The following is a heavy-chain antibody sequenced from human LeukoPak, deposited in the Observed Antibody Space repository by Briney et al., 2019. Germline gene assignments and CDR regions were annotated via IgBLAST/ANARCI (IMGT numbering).Heavy chain of an antibody. CDR1: GYTFTSYG. J-gene: IGHJ4*02. V-gene: IGHV1-18*01. Sequence: ASVKVSCKASGYTFTSYGISWVRQAPGQGLEWMGWISAYNGNTNYAQKLQGRVPMTTDTSTSTAYMELRSLISDDTAVYYCARVSTVAAAGGPGDYWGQGTLVTVSS. CDR2: ISAYNGNT. CDR3: ARVSTVAAAGGPGDY. D-gene: IGHD6-13*01.